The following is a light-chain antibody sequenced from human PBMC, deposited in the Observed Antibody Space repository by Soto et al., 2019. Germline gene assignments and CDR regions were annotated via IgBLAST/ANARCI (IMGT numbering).Light chain of an antibody. CDR2: DVN. J-gene: IGLJ2*01. CDR1: SSDVGGYDY. V-gene: IGLV2-11*01. CDR3: CSYTDSYNFVV. Sequence: QSALTQPRSVSGSPGQSVTISCTGTSSDVGGYDYVSWYQQYPGKAPKVMIYDVNKRPSGVPDRFSGSKSGNTASLTISGLQAEDEADYHCCSYTDSYNFVVFGGGTKVTVL.